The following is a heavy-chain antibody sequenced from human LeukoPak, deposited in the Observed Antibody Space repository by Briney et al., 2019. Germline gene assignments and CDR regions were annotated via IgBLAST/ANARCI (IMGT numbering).Heavy chain of an antibody. Sequence: PGGSLRLSCAVSGLTFSTSGMTWVRQAPGKGLQWVSTIGSDGYIYYADSVKGRFTISRDNAKNSLYLQMSSLRAEDTAVYYCAGGLGLLKRNYFDYWGQGSLVIVSS. D-gene: IGHD3/OR15-3a*01. V-gene: IGHV3-21*01. CDR3: AGGLGLLKRNYFDY. CDR1: GLTFSTSG. J-gene: IGHJ4*02. CDR2: IGSDGYI.